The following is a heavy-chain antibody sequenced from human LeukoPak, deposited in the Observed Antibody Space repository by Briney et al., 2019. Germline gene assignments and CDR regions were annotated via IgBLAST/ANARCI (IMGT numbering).Heavy chain of an antibody. Sequence: ESLKISCKTSGYSFTRYWIAWVRQTPGKGLEWMGIVYPDDSDTRYSPAFQGQVTISADKSITTAYLHWSSLKASDTAVYYCARPSGTYLPFDYWGQGTLVTVSS. CDR1: GYSFTRYW. CDR2: VYPDDSDT. J-gene: IGHJ4*02. V-gene: IGHV5-51*01. CDR3: ARPSGTYLPFDY. D-gene: IGHD1-26*01.